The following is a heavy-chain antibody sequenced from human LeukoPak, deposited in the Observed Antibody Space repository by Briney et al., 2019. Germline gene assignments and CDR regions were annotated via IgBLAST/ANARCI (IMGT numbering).Heavy chain of an antibody. CDR3: ARDPGGGPTHGV. CDR2: IYSAGST. Sequence: GGSLRHSCAASGFTVSNNYMSWVRQAPGKGLDWVSVIYSAGSTYYSDSVKGRFTVSRDTSKNTLYLQMNSLRAEDTAVYYCARDPGGGPTHGVWGQRTLVTVSS. V-gene: IGHV3-66*02. CDR1: GFTVSNNY. D-gene: IGHD1-26*01. J-gene: IGHJ4*02.